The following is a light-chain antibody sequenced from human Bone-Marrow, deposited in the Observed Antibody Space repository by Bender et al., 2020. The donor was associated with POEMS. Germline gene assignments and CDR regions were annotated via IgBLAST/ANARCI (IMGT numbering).Light chain of an antibody. CDR1: SSDVGSYNL. CDR3: GSYSRISLMV. J-gene: IGLJ3*02. CDR2: AVT. Sequence: QSALSQPASVSGSPGQSITISCTGTSSDVGSYNLVSWYQQHPGKAPKLIIYAVTNRPSGVSNRFSGSKSDTTASLTISGLQAEDEAEYHCGSYSRISLMVFGGGTRLTVL. V-gene: IGLV2-14*02.